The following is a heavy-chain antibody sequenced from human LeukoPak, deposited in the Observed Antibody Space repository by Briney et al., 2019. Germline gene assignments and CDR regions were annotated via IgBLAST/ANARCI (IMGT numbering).Heavy chain of an antibody. Sequence: GASVKVSCKASGGTFSSYAISWVRQAPGQGLEWMGGIIPIFGTANYAQKFKGRVTITADKSTSTAYMELSSLRSEDTAVYYCARKVPNDSSGYYYRGQFCAWGKGTLVT. CDR3: ARKVPNDSSGYYYRGQFCA. CDR1: GGTFSSYA. D-gene: IGHD3-22*01. CDR2: IIPIFGTA. J-gene: IGHJ5*02. V-gene: IGHV1-69*06.